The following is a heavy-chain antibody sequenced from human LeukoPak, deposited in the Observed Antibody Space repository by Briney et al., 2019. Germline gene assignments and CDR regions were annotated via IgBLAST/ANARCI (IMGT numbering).Heavy chain of an antibody. CDR1: GFSFSGAA. D-gene: IGHD3-16*02. J-gene: IGHJ3*01. V-gene: IGHV3-23*01. CDR2: ISESGAIS. Sequence: GGGLRLSSAASGFSFSGAAMSWVREAPGGGLEWVSLISESGAISYYTDSVRGGVSISRDNSKDTLFLQMNSLRAEDTAIYYCARDMQLSTWGLGT. CDR3: ARDMQLST.